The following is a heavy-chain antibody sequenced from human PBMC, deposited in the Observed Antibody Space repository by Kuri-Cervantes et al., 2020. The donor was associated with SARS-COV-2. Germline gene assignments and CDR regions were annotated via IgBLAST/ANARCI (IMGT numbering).Heavy chain of an antibody. V-gene: IGHV4-38-2*02. Sequence: SETLSLTCTVSGYSISSGYYWGWIRQPPGKGLEWIGSIYYSGSTYYNPSLKSRVTISVDTSKNQLSLKLSSVTAADTAVYYCATLPYCTNGVCYTYYYYYMDVWGKGTTVTVSS. CDR2: IYYSGST. J-gene: IGHJ6*03. CDR1: GYSISSGYY. D-gene: IGHD2-8*01. CDR3: ATLPYCTNGVCYTYYYYYMDV.